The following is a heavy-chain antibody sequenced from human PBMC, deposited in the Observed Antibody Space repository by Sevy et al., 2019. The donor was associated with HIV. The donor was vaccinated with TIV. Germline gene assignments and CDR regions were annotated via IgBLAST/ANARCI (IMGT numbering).Heavy chain of an antibody. CDR1: GFTFRSYS. D-gene: IGHD4-17*01. V-gene: IGHV3-21*01. CDR3: ARTNDYGVLGAFDI. Sequence: GGSLRLSCAASGFTFRSYSMNWVRQAPGKGLEWVSSISTSSSYIYYADSLKGRFTISRDNAKNSLYLQMNSLRVEDTAVYYYARTNDYGVLGAFDIWGHGTMVTVSS. CDR2: ISTSSSYI. J-gene: IGHJ3*02.